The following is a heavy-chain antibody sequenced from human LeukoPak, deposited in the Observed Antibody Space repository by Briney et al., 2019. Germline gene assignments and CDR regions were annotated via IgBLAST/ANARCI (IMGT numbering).Heavy chain of an antibody. CDR3: AXXXXVXGVGSFFDRNWFDP. D-gene: IGHD3-10*01. CDR2: INPNSGGT. Sequence: ASVKVSCKTSGYTFTGYYMHWVRQAPGQGLEWMGWINPNSGGTNYAQKFQGRVTMTRDTSISTAYMELSRLRSDDTAVNYCAXXXXVXGVGSFFDRNWFDPWGQGTLVTVSS. J-gene: IGHJ5*02. CDR1: GYTFTGYY. V-gene: IGHV1-2*02.